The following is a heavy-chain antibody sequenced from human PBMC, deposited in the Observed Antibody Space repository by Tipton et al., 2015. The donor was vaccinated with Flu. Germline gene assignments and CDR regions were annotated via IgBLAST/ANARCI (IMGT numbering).Heavy chain of an antibody. D-gene: IGHD3-16*01. CDR1: NGSISSADYY. CDR3: ARDADVFDAFDI. CDR2: IYYSGIT. V-gene: IGHV4-30-4*02. Sequence: TLSLTCTVSNGSISSADYYWTWIRQPPGKGLEWIGYIYYSGITYYNPSLKSRVTISIDTSRNQFSLKLSSVTAADTAVYYCARDADVFDAFDIWGQGTMVTVSS. J-gene: IGHJ3*02.